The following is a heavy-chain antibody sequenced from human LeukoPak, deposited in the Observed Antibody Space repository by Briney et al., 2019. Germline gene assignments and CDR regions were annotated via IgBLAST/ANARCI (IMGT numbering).Heavy chain of an antibody. J-gene: IGHJ4*02. CDR2: IYYSGST. Sequence: SETLSLTCTVSGGSISSYYWSWIRQPPGKGLEWIGYIYYSGSTNYNPSLKSRVTISVDTSKNQFSPKLSSVTAADTAVYYCARDTGRDGGFDYWGQGTLVTVSS. CDR1: GGSISSYY. CDR3: ARDTGRDGGFDY. D-gene: IGHD1-1*01. V-gene: IGHV4-59*01.